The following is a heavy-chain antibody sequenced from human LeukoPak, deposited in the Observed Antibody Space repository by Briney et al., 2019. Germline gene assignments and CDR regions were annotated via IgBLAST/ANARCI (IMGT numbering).Heavy chain of an antibody. Sequence: ASVKVTCKASGYTFTGYYMHWVRQAPGQGLEWMGWINPNTFGTNYAQNFQGRVTMTRDTSISTAYMELSRLRSDDTAVYYCARAAAADLANYFDCWGQGTLVTVSS. CDR3: ARAAAADLANYFDC. J-gene: IGHJ4*02. CDR1: GYTFTGYY. D-gene: IGHD6-13*01. V-gene: IGHV1-2*02. CDR2: INPNTFGT.